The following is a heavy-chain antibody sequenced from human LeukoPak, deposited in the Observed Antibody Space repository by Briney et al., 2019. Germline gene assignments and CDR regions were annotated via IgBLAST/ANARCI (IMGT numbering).Heavy chain of an antibody. D-gene: IGHD3-16*02. CDR3: ARHPSGGSNHSPWYFDL. CDR1: GYSFTSYW. CDR2: IDPSDSYT. V-gene: IGHV5-10-1*01. J-gene: IGHJ2*01. Sequence: GESLKISCKGSGYSFTSYWISWVRQMPGKGLEWMGRIDPSDSYTNYSPSFQGHVTISADKSINTAYLQWSSLKASDTAIYYCARHPSGGSNHSPWYFDLWGRGTLVSVSS.